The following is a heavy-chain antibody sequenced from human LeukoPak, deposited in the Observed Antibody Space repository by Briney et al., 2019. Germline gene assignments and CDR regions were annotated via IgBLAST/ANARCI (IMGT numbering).Heavy chain of an antibody. Sequence: PGRSLRLSCAASGFTFSSYGMHWVRQAPGKGLEWVAVISYDGSSKYYADSVKGRFTISRDNSKNTLYLQMNSLRAEDTAVYYCAKSQYYYDSSGYSGFDYWGQGTLVTVSS. J-gene: IGHJ4*02. CDR1: GFTFSSYG. CDR3: AKSQYYYDSSGYSGFDY. V-gene: IGHV3-30*18. D-gene: IGHD3-22*01. CDR2: ISYDGSSK.